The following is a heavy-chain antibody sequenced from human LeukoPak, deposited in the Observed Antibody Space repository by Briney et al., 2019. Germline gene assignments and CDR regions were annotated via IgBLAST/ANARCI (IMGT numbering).Heavy chain of an antibody. CDR3: VRHGGFSSPAAV. D-gene: IGHD6-13*01. J-gene: IGHJ4*02. CDR2: INHSGST. CDR1: GGSFSGYY. V-gene: IGHV4-34*01. Sequence: PSETLSLTCAVYGGSFSGYYWSWIRQPPGKGLEWIGEINHSGSTNYNPSLKSRVTISVDTSKNQFSLKLSSVTAADTAVYYCVRHGGFSSPAAVWGQGTLVTVSS.